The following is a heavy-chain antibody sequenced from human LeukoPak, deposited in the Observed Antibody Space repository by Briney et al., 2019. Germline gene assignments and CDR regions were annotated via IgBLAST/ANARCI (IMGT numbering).Heavy chain of an antibody. D-gene: IGHD3-22*01. CDR2: INFYNGYT. J-gene: IGHJ4*02. CDR3: ARNDYYDSGGYYYFHY. Sequence: GASVKVSCKASGYTFTSYGISWVRQAPGQGLEWMGWINFYNGYTYYAQNLQGRVTMTTDTSTSTAHMQLRSLRSDDTAVYYCARNDYYDSGGYYYFHYWGQGTLVTVSS. V-gene: IGHV1-18*01. CDR1: GYTFTSYG.